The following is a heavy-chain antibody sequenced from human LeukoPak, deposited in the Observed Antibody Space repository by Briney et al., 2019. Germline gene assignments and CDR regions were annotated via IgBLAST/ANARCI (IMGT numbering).Heavy chain of an antibody. D-gene: IGHD5-18*01. Sequence: GASVKVSCKASGYTFTSYDINWVRQATGQGLEWMGWMNPNSGNPGYAQKFQGRVTMTRNTSISTAYMELSSLRSEDTAVYYCARXXHGYSYGYVPWELYSYMDVWGKGTTVSISS. CDR3: ARXXHGYSYGYVPWELYSYMDV. CDR2: MNPNSGNP. CDR1: GYTFTSYD. J-gene: IGHJ6*03. V-gene: IGHV1-8*01.